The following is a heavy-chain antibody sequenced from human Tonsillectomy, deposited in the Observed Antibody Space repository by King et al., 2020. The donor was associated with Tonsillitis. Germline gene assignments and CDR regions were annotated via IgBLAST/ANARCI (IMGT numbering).Heavy chain of an antibody. V-gene: IGHV4-61*02. D-gene: IGHD3-3*01. J-gene: IGHJ5*02. Sequence: QLQESGPGLVKPSQTLSLTCNVSVGSISSGSYYWSWIRQPAGKGLEWIGRIYTSGSTNYNPSLKSRVTMSVATSKNQFSLKLSSGTAADTAVYYCARETSYDFWSGYPNWFDPWGQGTLVTVSS. CDR1: VGSISSGSYY. CDR3: ARETSYDFWSGYPNWFDP. CDR2: IYTSGST.